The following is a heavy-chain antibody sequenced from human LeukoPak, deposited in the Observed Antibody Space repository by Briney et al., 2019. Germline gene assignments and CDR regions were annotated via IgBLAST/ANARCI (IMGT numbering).Heavy chain of an antibody. CDR3: AKAPLRFLEWLPWVGGFDP. CDR2: IGVAGDT. D-gene: IGHD3-3*01. J-gene: IGHJ5*02. V-gene: IGHV3-13*01. Sequence: PGGSLRLSCAASGFTLSSYDMHWVRQVTGKGLEWVSAIGVAGDTYYPGSVKGRFIITRENAKNSLYLQMNSLRVEDTAVYYCAKAPLRFLEWLPWVGGFDPWGQGTLVTVSS. CDR1: GFTLSSYD.